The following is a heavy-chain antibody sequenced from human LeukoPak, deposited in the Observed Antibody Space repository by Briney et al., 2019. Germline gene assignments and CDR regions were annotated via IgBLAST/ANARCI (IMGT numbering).Heavy chain of an antibody. CDR1: ANTLGYY. D-gene: IGHD3-22*01. CDR2: INPNSGGT. Sequence: GASVKVSCKASANTLGYYIHWVRQAPGQGLEWMGWINPNSGGTNYAQKFQGRVTMTRDTSISTAFMELSSLRSEDTAMYYCARDDDRAREIDYWGQGTLVTVPS. J-gene: IGHJ4*02. V-gene: IGHV1-2*02. CDR3: ARDDDRAREIDY.